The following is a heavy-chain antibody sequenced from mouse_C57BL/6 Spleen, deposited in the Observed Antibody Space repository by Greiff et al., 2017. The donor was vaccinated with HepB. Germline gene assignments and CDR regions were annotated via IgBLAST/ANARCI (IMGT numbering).Heavy chain of an antibody. CDR3: ARQPSMDY. Sequence: VQLQQSGPELVKPGASVKISCKASGYAFSSSWMNWVKQRPGKGLEWIGRIYPGDGDTNYNGKFKGKATLTADKSSSTAYMQLSSLTSEDSAVYFCARQPSMDYWGQGTSVPVSS. J-gene: IGHJ4*01. CDR1: GYAFSSSW. CDR2: IYPGDGDT. V-gene: IGHV1-82*01.